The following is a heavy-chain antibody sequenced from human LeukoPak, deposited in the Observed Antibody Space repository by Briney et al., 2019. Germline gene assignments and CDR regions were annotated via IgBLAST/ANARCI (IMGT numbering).Heavy chain of an antibody. Sequence: GGSLRLSCAASGFTFSSYWMSWVRQAPGKGLEWVANIKRDGNEKYYVDSVKGRFTISRDNAKNSLYLQMNSLRAEGTAVYYCASGFSHGYLFDYWGQGTLVTVSS. J-gene: IGHJ4*02. CDR2: IKRDGNEK. V-gene: IGHV3-7*01. CDR1: GFTFSSYW. D-gene: IGHD5-18*01. CDR3: ASGFSHGYLFDY.